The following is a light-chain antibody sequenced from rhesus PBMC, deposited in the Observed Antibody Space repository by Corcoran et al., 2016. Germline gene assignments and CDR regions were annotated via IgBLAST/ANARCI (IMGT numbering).Light chain of an antibody. CDR2: KTS. V-gene: IGKV1S9*01. CDR3: QQGYTYPHS. J-gene: IGKJ2*01. CDR1: QSVSNY. Sequence: DIQMTQSPSSLSASVGDRVTITCQASQSVSNYLNWYQQKPGKTPKVLISKTSSLQSGIPSRFSGSGSGTEFTLTISSLQPEDFATYYCQQGYTYPHSFGQGTKVEIK.